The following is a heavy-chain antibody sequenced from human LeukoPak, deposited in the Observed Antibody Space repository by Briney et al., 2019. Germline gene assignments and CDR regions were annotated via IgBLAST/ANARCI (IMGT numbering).Heavy chain of an antibody. CDR3: TKGYGNVVGWFDP. CDR1: GGSINNYC. CDR2: ISYSGST. J-gene: IGHJ5*02. D-gene: IGHD2-15*01. V-gene: IGHV4-59*01. Sequence: SETLSLTCTVSGGSINNYCWTWIRQPPGKGLEWIGYISYSGSTNYNPSLKSRVTLSVDTSKNQISLKLRFVTAADTAVYYCTKGYGNVVGWFDPWGQGTLVTVSS.